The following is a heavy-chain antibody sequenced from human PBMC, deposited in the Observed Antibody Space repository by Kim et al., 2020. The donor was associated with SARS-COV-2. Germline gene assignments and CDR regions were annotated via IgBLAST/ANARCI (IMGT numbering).Heavy chain of an antibody. CDR3: ARGYAAEVAFDI. D-gene: IGHD3-16*01. Sequence: NYNPSLKSRVTISVDTSKNQFSLKLSSVTAADTAVYYCARGYAAEVAFDIWGQGTMVTVSS. V-gene: IGHV4-59*09. J-gene: IGHJ3*02.